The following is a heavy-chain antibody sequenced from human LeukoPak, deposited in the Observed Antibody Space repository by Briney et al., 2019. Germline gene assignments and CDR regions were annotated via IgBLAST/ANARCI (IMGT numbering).Heavy chain of an antibody. CDR3: ATYYYDSGSYYRYFDY. V-gene: IGHV4-59*08. CDR2: IYYSGST. D-gene: IGHD3-10*01. CDR1: GGSISSYY. J-gene: IGHJ4*02. Sequence: PSETLSLTCTVSGGSISSYYWSWIRQPPGKGLEWIGYIYYSGSTNYNPSLKSRVSISVDTSKNQFSLKLSSVTAADTAVYYCATYYYDSGSYYRYFDYWSQGTLVTVSS.